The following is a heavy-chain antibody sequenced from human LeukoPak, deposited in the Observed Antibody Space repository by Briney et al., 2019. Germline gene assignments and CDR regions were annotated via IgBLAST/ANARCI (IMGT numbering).Heavy chain of an antibody. CDR2: IYYSGST. D-gene: IGHD3-22*01. CDR1: GGSISSYY. Sequence: SETLSLTCTVSGGSISSYYWSWIRQPPGKGLEWIGYIYYSGSTNYNPSLKSRVTISVDTSKNQFSLKLSSVTAADTAVYYCARNVPNYYDSSGYYYVGGGYFDYWGQGTLVTVSS. J-gene: IGHJ4*02. CDR3: ARNVPNYYDSSGYYYVGGGYFDY. V-gene: IGHV4-59*01.